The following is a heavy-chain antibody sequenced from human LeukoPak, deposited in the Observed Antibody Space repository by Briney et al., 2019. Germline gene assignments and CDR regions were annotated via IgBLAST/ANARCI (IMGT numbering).Heavy chain of an antibody. Sequence: ASVKVSCRTSGYTLISYDINWVRQATGLGLGWMGWMNPNSGNTGYAQKFQGRVTITRNTSISTAYMELSSLKSEDTAVYYCARDLGGELLSAFDIWGQGTMVTVSS. CDR3: ARDLGGELLSAFDI. V-gene: IGHV1-8*03. D-gene: IGHD1-26*01. J-gene: IGHJ3*02. CDR2: MNPNSGNT. CDR1: GYTLISYD.